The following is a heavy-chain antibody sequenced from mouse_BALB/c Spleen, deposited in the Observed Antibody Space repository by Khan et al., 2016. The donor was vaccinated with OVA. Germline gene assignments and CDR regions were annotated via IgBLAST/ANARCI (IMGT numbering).Heavy chain of an antibody. D-gene: IGHD1-1*01. CDR3: ARPTITTVIATSYWFCDD. CDR2: ISSGDTYT. J-gene: IGHJ1*01. V-gene: IGHV5-9-3*01. Sequence: EVQGVESGGGLVKPGGSLKLSCAASGFTFSSYAMSWVRQTPEKRLEWVATISSGDTYTYYPDSVQGRFTISRDNAQNTLYLQLSSLRSEDTAMYYCARPTITTVIATSYWFCDDRGAGTTVTV. CDR1: GFTFSSYA.